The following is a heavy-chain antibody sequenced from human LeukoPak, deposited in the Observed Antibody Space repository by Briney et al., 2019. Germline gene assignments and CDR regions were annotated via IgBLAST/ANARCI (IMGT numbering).Heavy chain of an antibody. CDR2: ISSSSSYI. Sequence: GGSLRLSCAASGFTFSSYSMNWVRQAPGKGLERVSSISSSSSYIYYADSVKGRFTISRDNAKNSLFLQMNSLRAEDTAVYYCARVLRYCSGGNCYSGGLGYMDVWGKGTTVTISS. CDR1: GFTFSSYS. CDR3: ARVLRYCSGGNCYSGGLGYMDV. V-gene: IGHV3-21*04. J-gene: IGHJ6*03. D-gene: IGHD2-15*01.